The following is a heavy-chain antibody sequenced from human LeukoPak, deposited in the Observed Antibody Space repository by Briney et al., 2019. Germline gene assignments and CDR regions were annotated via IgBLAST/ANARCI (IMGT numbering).Heavy chain of an antibody. J-gene: IGHJ4*02. CDR2: IWYDGSNK. CDR3: ARDFSGSWGVSY. V-gene: IGHV3-33*08. Sequence: PGGSLRLSCAASGFTVSSNYMSWVRQAPGKGLEWVALIWYDGSNKYYADSVKGRFTISRDNSKNTLYLQMNSPRAEDTAVYYCARDFSGSWGVSYWGQGTLVTVSS. D-gene: IGHD1-26*01. CDR1: GFTVSSNY.